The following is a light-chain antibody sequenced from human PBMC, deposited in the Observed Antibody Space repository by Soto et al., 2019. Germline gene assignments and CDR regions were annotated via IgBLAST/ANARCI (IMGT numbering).Light chain of an antibody. CDR1: SSDIGVYNY. CDR3: FSHRRGDSHV. Sequence: QSALTQPASVSGSPGQSITISCTGTSSDIGVYNYVSWYQQYPGKAPKLMIYGVTNRPSGVSNRFSGSKTGNTASLTISGLQAEDEAYYYCFSHRRGDSHVFGTGTKLTVL. CDR2: GVT. J-gene: IGLJ1*01. V-gene: IGLV2-14*01.